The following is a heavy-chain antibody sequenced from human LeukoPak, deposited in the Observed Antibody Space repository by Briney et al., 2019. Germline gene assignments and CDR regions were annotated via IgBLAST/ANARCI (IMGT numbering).Heavy chain of an antibody. CDR3: ARDTRKTGLDV. J-gene: IGHJ6*02. D-gene: IGHD1-1*01. CDR1: GYTFTGYY. V-gene: IGHV1-2*02. CDR2: INPNSGST. Sequence: ASVKVSCKASGYTFTGYYMHWVRQAPGQGLEWMGWINPNSGSTNYAQKFQGRVTMTRDTSISTAYMELSRLRSDDTAVYYCARDTRKTGLDVWGQGTTVTVSS.